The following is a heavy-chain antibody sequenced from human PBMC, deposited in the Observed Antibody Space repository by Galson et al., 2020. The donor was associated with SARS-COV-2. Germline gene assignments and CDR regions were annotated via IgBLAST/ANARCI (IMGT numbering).Heavy chain of an antibody. J-gene: IGHJ4*02. D-gene: IGHD3-10*01. CDR3: ARSPPASTSGTSIYFDY. CDR1: GFAFSSYT. CDR2: LDTSSTYI. V-gene: IGHV3-21*01. Sequence: GESLKISCAASGFAFSSYTMNWVRQAPGKGLESVASLDTSSTYIYYADSLKGRFTISRDNAENSLYLQMNSLRAEDTAVYYCARSPPASTSGTSIYFDYWGQGTQVTVSS.